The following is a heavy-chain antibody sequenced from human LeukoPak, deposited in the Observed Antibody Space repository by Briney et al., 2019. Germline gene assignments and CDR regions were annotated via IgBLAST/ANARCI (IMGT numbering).Heavy chain of an antibody. J-gene: IGHJ4*02. CDR2: IYESGTT. D-gene: IGHD2-15*01. CDR3: ARGAWATRLGS. V-gene: IGHV4-34*01. CDR1: GESLNSYY. Sequence: SETLSLTCAVYGESLNSYYWSWVLQPPGEGLEWIGEIYESGTTEYNPSLKSRVTISMVPSKQQFSLSLSSVTAADTAVYYCARGAWATRLGSWGLGTPVIVSS.